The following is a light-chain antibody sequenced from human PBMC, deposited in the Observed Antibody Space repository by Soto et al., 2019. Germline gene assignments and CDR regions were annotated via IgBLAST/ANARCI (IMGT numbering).Light chain of an antibody. CDR1: QSVGSD. Sequence: EILMTQSPATLSVSPVERATLACMASQSVGSDLAWYQQKPGQAPRLLIYDASNRATGIPARFSGSGSGTDFTLTISSLEPEDFAVYYCQQRSNWPWTFGQGTKVDIK. V-gene: IGKV3-11*01. CDR2: DAS. CDR3: QQRSNWPWT. J-gene: IGKJ1*01.